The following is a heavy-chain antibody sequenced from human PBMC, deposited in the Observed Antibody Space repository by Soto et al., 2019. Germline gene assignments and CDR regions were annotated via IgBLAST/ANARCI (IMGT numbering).Heavy chain of an antibody. J-gene: IGHJ2*01. V-gene: IGHV4-59*08. CDR2: IYYSGST. CDR3: ARLWFGESRYWYFDL. D-gene: IGHD3-10*01. Sequence: PSETLSLTCTVSGDSISGYYWSWIRQPPGKGLEWIGYIYYSGSTNYNPSLKSRVTMSVDTSKDQFSLKRSSVTAADTAVYYCARLWFGESRYWYFDLWGRGTLVTVSS. CDR1: GDSISGYY.